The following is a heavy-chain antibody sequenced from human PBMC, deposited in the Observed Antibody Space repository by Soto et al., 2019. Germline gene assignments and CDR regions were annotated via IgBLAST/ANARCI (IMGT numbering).Heavy chain of an antibody. Sequence: RSLTCTVSGRSISSYDCSLIRQPPCNALDCNKYIYYSRITNYTPSINSRVTISVEPSKISFRLKLSSASAADTVVYYCARMGVWWELHYGVYAIDYWGEGALVTVSS. CDR2: IYYSRIT. CDR3: ARMGVWWELHYGVYAIDY. CDR1: GRSISSYD. V-gene: IGHV4-59*01. D-gene: IGHD2-15*01. J-gene: IGHJ4*02.